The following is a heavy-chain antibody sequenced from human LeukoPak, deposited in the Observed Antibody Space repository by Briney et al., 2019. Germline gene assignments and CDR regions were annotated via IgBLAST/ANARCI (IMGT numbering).Heavy chain of an antibody. Sequence: GGSLRLSCAVSGFTFSNFWMSWVRQAPGRGLEWVANIHPEGNEKYHVESVKGRFTISRDNAKNSLFLQMNGLRVEDTAVYYCAKAVLLVLVPTAIDYWGLGTLVTVSS. D-gene: IGHD2-2*01. CDR3: AKAVLLVLVPTAIDY. J-gene: IGHJ4*02. CDR2: IHPEGNEK. CDR1: GFTFSNFW. V-gene: IGHV3-7*01.